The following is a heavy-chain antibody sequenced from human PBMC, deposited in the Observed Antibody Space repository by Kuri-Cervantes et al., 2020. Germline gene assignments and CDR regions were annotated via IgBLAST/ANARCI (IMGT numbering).Heavy chain of an antibody. CDR1: GFTFSNYG. CDR3: AKDRVAVAGTLYWYFDL. V-gene: IGHV3-33*06. J-gene: IGHJ2*01. D-gene: IGHD6-19*01. Sequence: GESLKISCAASGFTFSNYGMHWVRQAPGKGLEWVAVIWYDGSNKYHADSVKGRFTISRDNSKNTLYLQMNSLRAEDTAVYYCAKDRVAVAGTLYWYFDLWGRGTLVTVSS. CDR2: IWYDGSNK.